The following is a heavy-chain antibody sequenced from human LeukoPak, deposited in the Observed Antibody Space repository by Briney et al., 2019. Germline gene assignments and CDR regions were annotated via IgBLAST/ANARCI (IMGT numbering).Heavy chain of an antibody. D-gene: IGHD2-15*01. CDR2: ISYDGSNK. CDR3: ARDALRYFDY. V-gene: IGHV3-30-3*01. Sequence: PGGSLRLSCAASGFTSSSYAMHWVRQAPGKGLEWVAVISYDGSNKYYADSVKGRFTISRDNSKNTLYLQMNSLRAEDTAVYYCARDALRYFDYWGQGTLVTVSS. CDR1: GFTSSSYA. J-gene: IGHJ4*02.